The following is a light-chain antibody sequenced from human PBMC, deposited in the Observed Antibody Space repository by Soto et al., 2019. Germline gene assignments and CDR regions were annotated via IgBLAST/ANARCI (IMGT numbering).Light chain of an antibody. CDR3: ATWDGSLRGKV. CDR2: DNN. V-gene: IGLV1-51*01. Sequence: QSVLTQSPSVSAAPGQKVTISCSGSSSNIGNNYVSWYQQLPGTAPKLLIYDNNKRPSGIPDRLSGSKSGTSGTLDITGPQTGDEADYYCATWDGSLRGKVFGGGTKLTVL. J-gene: IGLJ2*01. CDR1: SSNIGNNY.